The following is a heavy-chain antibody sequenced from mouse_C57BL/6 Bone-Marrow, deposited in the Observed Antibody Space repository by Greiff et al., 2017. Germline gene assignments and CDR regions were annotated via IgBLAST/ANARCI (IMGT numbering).Heavy chain of an antibody. CDR3: ATTIIAPYYFDY. CDR2: INPNNGTT. Sequence: EVQLQQSGPELVKPGASVKISCKASGYSFTDYNMNWVKQSNGKSLEWIGVINPNNGTTSYNQKFKGKATLTVDQSSSTAYMQLNSLTSEDSAVYCCATTIIAPYYFDYWGQGTTLTVSS. D-gene: IGHD1-1*01. V-gene: IGHV1-39*01. CDR1: GYSFTDYN. J-gene: IGHJ2*01.